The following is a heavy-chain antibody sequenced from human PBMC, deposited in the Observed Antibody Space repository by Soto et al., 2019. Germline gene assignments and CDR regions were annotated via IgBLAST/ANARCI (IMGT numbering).Heavy chain of an antibody. D-gene: IGHD3-22*01. J-gene: IGHJ4*02. Sequence: PGGSLRLSCAASGFSFSSYTMHWVRQTPGKGPERVAVISHDGGDKYYADSVKGRFTISRDNSKNTLYLQMNSLRREDTSVYYCAREYSLAVVALGYWGQGILVTVSS. CDR3: AREYSLAVVALGY. V-gene: IGHV3-30*04. CDR2: ISHDGGDK. CDR1: GFSFSSYT.